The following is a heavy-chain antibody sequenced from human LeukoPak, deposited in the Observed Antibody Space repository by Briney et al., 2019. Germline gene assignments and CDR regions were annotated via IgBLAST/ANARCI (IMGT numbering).Heavy chain of an antibody. J-gene: IGHJ6*02. D-gene: IGHD6-19*01. CDR2: INPSGGST. CDR3: ARVSSEGWYYYYGMDV. Sequence: GASVKVSCKASGYTFTSYYMHWVRQAPGQGLEWMGIINPSGGSTSYAQKFQGRVTMTRDTSTSTVYMELSSLRSEDTAVYYCARVSSEGWYYYYGMDVWGQGTTVTVSS. CDR1: GYTFTSYY. V-gene: IGHV1-46*01.